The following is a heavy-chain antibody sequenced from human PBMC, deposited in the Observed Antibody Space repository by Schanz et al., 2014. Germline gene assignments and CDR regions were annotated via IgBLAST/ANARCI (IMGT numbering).Heavy chain of an antibody. J-gene: IGHJ4*02. Sequence: QVQVVQSGAEVKKPGASVKVSCKASGYTFTSYGISWVRQAPGQGLEWMGMINPSGGSTTYAQKFRGAVTLTTDTSTDTAYLELTSLRSEDTAVYYCARGSPENMIRGELDYWGQGTLXTVSS. D-gene: IGHD3-10*01. CDR3: ARGSPENMIRGELDY. CDR2: INPSGGST. CDR1: GYTFTSYG. V-gene: IGHV1-46*03.